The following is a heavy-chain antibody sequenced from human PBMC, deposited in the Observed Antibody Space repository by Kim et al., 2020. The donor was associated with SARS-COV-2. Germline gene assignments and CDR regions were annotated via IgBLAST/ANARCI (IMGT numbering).Heavy chain of an antibody. CDR3: ARGMERVTTLNFDY. J-gene: IGHJ4*02. D-gene: IGHD2-21*02. Sequence: APRFKGRVTITADESTSTAYMELSSLRSEDTAVYYCARGMERVTTLNFDYWGQGTLVTVSS. V-gene: IGHV1-69*01.